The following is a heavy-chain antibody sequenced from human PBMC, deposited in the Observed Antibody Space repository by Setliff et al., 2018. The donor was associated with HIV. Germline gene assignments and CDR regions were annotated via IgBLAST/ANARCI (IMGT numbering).Heavy chain of an antibody. V-gene: IGHV1-69*01. CDR2: IIPIYGTA. J-gene: IGHJ3*02. D-gene: IGHD5-12*01. CDR3: ARDGGYSGHQWFGDAFDI. Sequence: KVACKASGDIFSRYGISWVRQAPGQGLEWMGGIIPIYGTANSAQKFQGRVTITADESTSTAYMELSTLRSEDTAVYFCARDGGYSGHQWFGDAFDIWGQGTMVTVSS. CDR1: GDIFSRYG.